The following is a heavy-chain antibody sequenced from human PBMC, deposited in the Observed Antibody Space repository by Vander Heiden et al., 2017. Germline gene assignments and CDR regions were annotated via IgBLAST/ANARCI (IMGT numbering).Heavy chain of an antibody. CDR1: GFSPPRYD. V-gene: IGHV3-30*18. CDR2: ISYDGSNQ. Sequence: QEPPEQSGRGVVQPGSSLSPFCSASGFSPPRYDMHWVRKAPGKGLVWLAVISYDGSNQYYRDSERGGITAARDNSKNTLYLQMNVLRADDTAVYHCAKDVWYLDSRHNGLDVWGQGTMVTVSS. CDR3: AKDVWYLDSRHNGLDV. D-gene: IGHD2-8*01. J-gene: IGHJ3*01.